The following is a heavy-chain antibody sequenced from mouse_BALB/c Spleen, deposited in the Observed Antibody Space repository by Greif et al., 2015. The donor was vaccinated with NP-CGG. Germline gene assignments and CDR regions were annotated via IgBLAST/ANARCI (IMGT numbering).Heavy chain of an antibody. Sequence: VQRVESGAELMKPGASVKISCKATGYTFSSYWIEWVKQRPGHGLEWIGEILPGSGSTNYNEKFKGKATFTADTSSNAAYMQLSSLTSEDSAVYYCARGNYRYDVGNYWGQGTTLTVSS. CDR3: ARGNYRYDVGNY. CDR2: ILPGSGST. V-gene: IGHV1-9*01. J-gene: IGHJ2*01. D-gene: IGHD2-14*01. CDR1: GYTFSSYW.